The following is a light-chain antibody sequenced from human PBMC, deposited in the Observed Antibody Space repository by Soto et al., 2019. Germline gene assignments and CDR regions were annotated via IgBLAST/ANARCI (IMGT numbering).Light chain of an antibody. Sequence: EIVLTQSPATLSLSPGEIATLSFSASQSVSSNLAWYQQKPGQAPRLLISGASTRATGIPARLSGSGSGTEFTLTISSLRSEDFAVYYCQQYDNWPITFGQGTRLEIK. CDR1: QSVSSN. J-gene: IGKJ5*01. V-gene: IGKV3-15*01. CDR3: QQYDNWPIT. CDR2: GAS.